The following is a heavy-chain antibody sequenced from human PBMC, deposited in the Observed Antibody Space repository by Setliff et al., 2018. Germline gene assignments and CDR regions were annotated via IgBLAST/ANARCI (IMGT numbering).Heavy chain of an antibody. CDR3: AKAPQAGDGKAFHL. CDR1: GFTFSNYR. D-gene: IGHD3-10*01. CDR2: INQDGSEK. Sequence: GGSLRLSCVVSGFTFSNYRMSWVRQAPGKGLEWVANINQDGSEKYYVDSVKGRFTISRDNAKNTLYLQINNLRLENTAVYYCAKAPQAGDGKAFHLWGQGTPVTVSS. J-gene: IGHJ5*02. V-gene: IGHV3-7*03.